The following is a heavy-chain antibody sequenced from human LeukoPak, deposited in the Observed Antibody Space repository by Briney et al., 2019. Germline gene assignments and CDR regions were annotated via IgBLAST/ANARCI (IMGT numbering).Heavy chain of an antibody. D-gene: IGHD6-19*01. Sequence: SVKVSCKASGGTFSSYAISWVRQAPGQGLEWMGGIIPIFGTANYAQKFQGRVTITADESTSTAYMELSSLRSEDTAVYYCATPLAEQWLYIDDWYFDLWGRGTLVTVSS. J-gene: IGHJ2*01. CDR1: GGTFSSYA. CDR2: IIPIFGTA. CDR3: ATPLAEQWLYIDDWYFDL. V-gene: IGHV1-69*13.